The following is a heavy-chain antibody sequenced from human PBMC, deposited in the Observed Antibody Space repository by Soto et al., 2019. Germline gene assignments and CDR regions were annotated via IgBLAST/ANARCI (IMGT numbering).Heavy chain of an antibody. CDR3: ARGVHLGELSLGDY. Sequence: QVQLVQSGAEVKKPGASVKVSCKASGYTFTGYYMHWVRQAPGQGLEWMGWINPNSGGTNYAQKVQGWVTMTRDTSISTAYMELSRLRSDDRAVYYCARGVHLGELSLGDYWGQGTLVTVSS. CDR1: GYTFTGYY. J-gene: IGHJ4*02. D-gene: IGHD3-16*02. CDR2: INPNSGGT. V-gene: IGHV1-2*04.